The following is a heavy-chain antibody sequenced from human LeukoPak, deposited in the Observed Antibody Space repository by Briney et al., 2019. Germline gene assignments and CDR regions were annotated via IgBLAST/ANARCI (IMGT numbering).Heavy chain of an antibody. J-gene: IGHJ5*02. CDR2: ISAYNGNT. V-gene: IGHV1-18*01. Sequence: ASVKVSCNASGYTFTSYGISWVRQAPGQGLEWMGWISAYNGNTNYAQKLQGRVTMTTDTSTSTAYMELRSLRSDDTAVYYCARTPSLYNWFDPWGQGTLVTVSS. CDR3: ARTPSLYNWFDP. CDR1: GYTFTSYG.